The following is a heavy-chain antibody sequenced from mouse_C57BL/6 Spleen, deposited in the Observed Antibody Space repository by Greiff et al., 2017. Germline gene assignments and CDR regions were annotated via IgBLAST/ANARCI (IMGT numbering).Heavy chain of an antibody. V-gene: IGHV1-9*01. CDR1: CYTFTGYW. CDR2: ILPGSGST. J-gene: IGHJ4*01. Sequence: VQLQQSGAELMKPGASVTLSCKATCYTFTGYWLEWVKHRPGHGLEWIGEILPGSGSTNYNEKFKGKATFTADTSSNTAYMQLSSLTTEDSAIYYCARYRYYYAMDYWGQGTSVTVSS. CDR3: ARYRYYYAMDY.